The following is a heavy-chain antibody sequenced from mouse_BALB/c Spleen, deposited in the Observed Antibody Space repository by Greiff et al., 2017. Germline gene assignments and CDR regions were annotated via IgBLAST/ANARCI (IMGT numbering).Heavy chain of an antibody. D-gene: IGHD2-4*01. CDR2: ISDGGSYT. Sequence: DVMLVESGGGLVKPGGSLKLSCAASGFTFSDYYMYWVRQTPEKRLEWVATISDGGSYTYYPDSVKGRFTISRDNAKNNLYLQMSSLKSEDTAMYYCARGLRRNGEAMDYWGQGTSVTVSS. CDR1: GFTFSDYY. J-gene: IGHJ4*01. V-gene: IGHV5-4*02. CDR3: ARGLRRNGEAMDY.